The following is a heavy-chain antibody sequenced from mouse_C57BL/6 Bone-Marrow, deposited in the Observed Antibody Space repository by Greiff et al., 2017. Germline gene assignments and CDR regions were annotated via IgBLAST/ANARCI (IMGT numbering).Heavy chain of an antibody. CDR3: AIEPPAQATGFAY. CDR1: GYTFTSYW. D-gene: IGHD3-2*02. V-gene: IGHV1-64*01. Sequence: QVQLQQPGAELVKPGASVKLSCKASGYTFTSYWMHWVKQRPGQGLEWIGMIHPNSGSTNYNEKFKSKATLTVDKSSSTAYMQLSSLTSEDSAVYYCAIEPPAQATGFAYWGQGTLVTVSA. CDR2: IHPNSGST. J-gene: IGHJ3*01.